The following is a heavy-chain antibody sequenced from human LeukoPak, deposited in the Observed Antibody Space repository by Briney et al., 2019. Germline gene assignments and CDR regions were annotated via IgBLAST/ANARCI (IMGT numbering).Heavy chain of an antibody. V-gene: IGHV3-23*01. CDR3: AKGSYYDSSGSFYFDY. CDR1: GFTFSSYA. CDR2: ISGSGENT. Sequence: GGSLRLSCAASGFTFSSYAMSWVRQAPGKGLEWVSGISGSGENTYYADSVKGRFTISRDNSKNTLYVQVNSLGTEDTAAYYCAKGSYYDSSGSFYFDYWGQGTLVTVSS. D-gene: IGHD3-22*01. J-gene: IGHJ4*02.